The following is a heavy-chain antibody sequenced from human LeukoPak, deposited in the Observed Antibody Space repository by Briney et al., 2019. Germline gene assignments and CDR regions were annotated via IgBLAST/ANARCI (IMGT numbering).Heavy chain of an antibody. Sequence: GASVKVSCKASGYTFTGYYMHWVRQAPGQGLEWMGWISAYNGNTNYAQKLQGRVTMTTDTSTSTAYMELRSLRSDDTAVYYCARDRRYYYDSSGYYYYFDYWGQGTLVTVSS. CDR1: GYTFTGYY. J-gene: IGHJ4*02. CDR2: ISAYNGNT. V-gene: IGHV1-18*04. CDR3: ARDRRYYYDSSGYYYYFDY. D-gene: IGHD3-22*01.